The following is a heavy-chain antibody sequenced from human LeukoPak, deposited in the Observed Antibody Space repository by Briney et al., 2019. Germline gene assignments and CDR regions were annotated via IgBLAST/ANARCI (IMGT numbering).Heavy chain of an antibody. D-gene: IGHD7-27*01. J-gene: IGHJ4*02. Sequence: GASVKVSCKASGYTFTSYGISWVRQAPGQRPEWMGWMSPNSGDTGYAQKFQDRVTMTRNTSISTAYMELSSLRSDDTAVYYCARGPPNWGYDYWGPGTLVTVSS. V-gene: IGHV1-8*02. CDR1: GYTFTSYG. CDR2: MSPNSGDT. CDR3: ARGPPNWGYDY.